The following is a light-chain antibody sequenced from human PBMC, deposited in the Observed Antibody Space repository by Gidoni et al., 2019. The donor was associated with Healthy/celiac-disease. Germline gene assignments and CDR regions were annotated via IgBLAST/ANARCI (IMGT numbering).Light chain of an antibody. J-gene: IGLJ2*01. CDR2: GKN. CDR3: NSRDSSGNHVV. CDR1: SPRSYY. V-gene: IGLV3-19*01. Sequence: SELTQDPAGSVALGQTDRITCQGDSPRSYYASWYQQKPGQAPVLVIYGKNNRPSGIPDRFSGSSSGNTASLTISGAQAEDEADYYCNSRDSSGNHVVFGGGTKLTVL.